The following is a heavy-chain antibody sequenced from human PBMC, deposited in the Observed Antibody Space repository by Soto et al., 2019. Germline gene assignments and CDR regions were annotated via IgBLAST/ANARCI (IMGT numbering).Heavy chain of an antibody. V-gene: IGHV4-31*03. D-gene: IGHD6-6*01. CDR3: ARGQLGSDY. CDR2: IYYSGST. Sequence: ASETLSLTCTVSGGSVSSGGYYWSWVRQHPGKGLEWIGYIYYSGSTYYNPSLKSRVTISVDTSKNQFSLKLSSVTAADTAVYYCARGQLGSDYWGQGTLVTVSS. J-gene: IGHJ4*02. CDR1: GGSVSSGGYY.